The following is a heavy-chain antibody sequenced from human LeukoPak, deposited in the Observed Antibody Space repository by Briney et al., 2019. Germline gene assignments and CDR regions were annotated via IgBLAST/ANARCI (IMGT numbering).Heavy chain of an antibody. D-gene: IGHD5-18*01. J-gene: IGHJ5*02. CDR3: ARRVSGIQLWYRGWFDP. CDR2: IYYSGST. CDR1: GGSISSSSYY. Sequence: AETLSLTCTVSGGSISSSSYYWGWIRQPPGKGLEWIGSIYYSGSTYYNPSLKSRVTISVDTSKNQFSLKLSSVTAADTAVHYCARRVSGIQLWYRGWFDPWGQGTLVTVSS. V-gene: IGHV4-39*01.